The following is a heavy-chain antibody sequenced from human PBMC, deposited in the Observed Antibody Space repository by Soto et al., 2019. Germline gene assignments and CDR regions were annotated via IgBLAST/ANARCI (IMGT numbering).Heavy chain of an antibody. CDR3: AKPDGACFDY. J-gene: IGHJ4*02. CDR2: IYHTGST. V-gene: IGHV4-59*02. D-gene: IGHD1-26*01. CDR1: GPSVTSHY. Sequence: SETLSLTCTVSGPSVTSHYWSWIRQPPGKGLEWIGYIYHTGSTNYNPSLKRRVTISVDTSKNRFSLKLSSVTAADTAVYYCAKPDGACFDYWGQGTLVTVSS.